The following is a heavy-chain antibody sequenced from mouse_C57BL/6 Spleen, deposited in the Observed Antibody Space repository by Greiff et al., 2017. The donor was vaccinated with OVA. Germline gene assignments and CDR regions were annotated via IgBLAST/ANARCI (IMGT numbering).Heavy chain of an antibody. J-gene: IGHJ4*01. CDR1: GYTFTDYY. V-gene: IGHV1-26*01. CDR3: ARSPYAMDY. Sequence: EVQLQQSGPELVKPGASVKISCKASGYTFTDYYMNWVKQSPGKSLEWIGDINPNNGGTSYNQKFKGKATLTVDKSSSTAYMELRSLTSADSADYYCARSPYAMDYWGQGTSVTVSS. CDR2: INPNNGGT.